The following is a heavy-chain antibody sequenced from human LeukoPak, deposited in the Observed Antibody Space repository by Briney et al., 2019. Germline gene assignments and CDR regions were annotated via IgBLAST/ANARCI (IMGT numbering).Heavy chain of an antibody. D-gene: IGHD5-12*01. CDR3: ARGLDSGYDFDY. J-gene: IGHJ4*02. CDR2: ISSISSYI. V-gene: IGHV3-21*01. Sequence: GGSLRLSCAASGFTFSSYSMNWVRQAPGKGLEWVSSISSISSYIYYADSVKGRFTISRDNAKNSLYLQMNSLRAEDTAVYYRARGLDSGYDFDYWGQGTLVTVSS. CDR1: GFTFSSYS.